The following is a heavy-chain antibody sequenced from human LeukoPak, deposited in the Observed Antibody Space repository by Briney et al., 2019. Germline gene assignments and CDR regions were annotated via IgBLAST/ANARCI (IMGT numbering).Heavy chain of an antibody. J-gene: IGHJ4*02. CDR2: ISYDGSNK. D-gene: IGHD1-14*01. CDR1: GFTFSSYG. CDR3: AKSEQLSSFDY. Sequence: PGGSLRLSCAASGFTFSSYGMHWVRQAPGKGLEWVAVISYDGSNKNYADSVKGRFTISRDNSKNTLYLQMNSLRAEDTAVYYCAKSEQLSSFDYWGQGTLVAVSS. V-gene: IGHV3-30*18.